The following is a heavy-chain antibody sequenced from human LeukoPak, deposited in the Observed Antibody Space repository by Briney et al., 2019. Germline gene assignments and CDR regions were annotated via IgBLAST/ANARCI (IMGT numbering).Heavy chain of an antibody. D-gene: IGHD4-17*01. CDR2: ISSSGSTI. CDR3: AREFSNGDLDY. CDR1: GFTFSDYY. J-gene: IGHJ4*02. V-gene: IGHV3-11*01. Sequence: GGSLRLSCAASGFTFSDYYMSWIRQAPGNGLEWVSYISSSGSTIYYADSVKGRFTISRDNAKNSLYLQMNSLGAEDTAVYYCAREFSNGDLDYWGQGTLVTVSS.